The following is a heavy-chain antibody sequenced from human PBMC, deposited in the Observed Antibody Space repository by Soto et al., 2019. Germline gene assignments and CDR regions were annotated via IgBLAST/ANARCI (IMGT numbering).Heavy chain of an antibody. Sequence: QVQLVQSGTEVKKPGASVKVSCKASGGTFSRAGFHWVRQAPGQGLEWMGMIVPSVDTTNYAQKFQARVTISADQFTSTVYMELRSLRSEDTAVYYCARCPQPPDTADPYAVDVWGQGTRVIVSS. V-gene: IGHV1-69*18. CDR3: ARCPQPPDTADPYAVDV. D-gene: IGHD5-18*01. J-gene: IGHJ6*02. CDR1: GGTFSRAG. CDR2: IVPSVDTT.